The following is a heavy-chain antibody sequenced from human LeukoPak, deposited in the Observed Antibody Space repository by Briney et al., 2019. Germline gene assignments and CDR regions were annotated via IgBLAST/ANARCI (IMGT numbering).Heavy chain of an antibody. CDR2: IYYSGST. J-gene: IGHJ4*02. Sequence: SETLSLTCAVYGGSFSGYYWSWIRQPPGKGLEWIGYIYYSGSTYYNPSLKSRVTISVDTSKNQFSLKLSSVTAADTAVYYCARDADSSGIYYWGQGTLVTVSS. CDR3: ARDADSSGIYY. CDR1: GGSFSGYY. D-gene: IGHD3-22*01. V-gene: IGHV4-30-4*08.